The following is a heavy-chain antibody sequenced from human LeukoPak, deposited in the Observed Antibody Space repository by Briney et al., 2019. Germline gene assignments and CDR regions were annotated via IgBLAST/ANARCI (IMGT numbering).Heavy chain of an antibody. Sequence: ASVKVSCKASGYTFTGYYMHWVRQAPGQGLEWMGRINPKSGGTNYAQEFQGRVTMTRDTSINTAYMELSRVRSDDTAVYYCAISTSPYVIEVWTNGPLDYWGQGTLVSVSS. CDR3: AISTSPYVIEVWTNGPLDY. CDR1: GYTFTGYY. J-gene: IGHJ4*02. CDR2: INPKSGGT. V-gene: IGHV1-2*06. D-gene: IGHD3-22*01.